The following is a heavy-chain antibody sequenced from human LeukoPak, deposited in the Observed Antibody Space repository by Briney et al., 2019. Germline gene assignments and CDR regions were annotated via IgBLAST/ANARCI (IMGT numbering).Heavy chain of an antibody. CDR1: GGTFTGYY. CDR2: INPNSGGT. V-gene: IGHV1-2*02. CDR3: ARASPPWAAAGTAYAFDI. D-gene: IGHD6-13*01. J-gene: IGHJ3*02. Sequence: ASVKVSCKASGGTFTGYYMHWVRQAPGQGLEWMGWINPNSGGTNYAQKFQGRVTMTRDTSISTAYMELSRLRSDDTAVYYCARASPPWAAAGTAYAFDIWGQGTMVTVSS.